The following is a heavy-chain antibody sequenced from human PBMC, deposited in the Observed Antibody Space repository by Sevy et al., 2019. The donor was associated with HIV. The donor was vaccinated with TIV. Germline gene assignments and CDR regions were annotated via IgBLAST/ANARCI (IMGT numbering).Heavy chain of an antibody. CDR3: ARILRIWFGELFGDFDY. CDR2: ISSSSSTI. Sequence: GGSLRLSCAASGFTFSSYSMNWVRQAPGKGLEWVSYISSSSSTIYYADSVKGRLTISRDNAKNSLYLQMNSLRDEDTAVYYCARILRIWFGELFGDFDYWGQGTLVTVSS. J-gene: IGHJ4*02. CDR1: GFTFSSYS. D-gene: IGHD3-10*01. V-gene: IGHV3-48*02.